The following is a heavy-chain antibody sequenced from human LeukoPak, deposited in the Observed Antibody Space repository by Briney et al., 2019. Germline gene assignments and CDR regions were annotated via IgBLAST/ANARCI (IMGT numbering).Heavy chain of an antibody. V-gene: IGHV3-30*18. D-gene: IGHD6-13*01. Sequence: GGPLRLSCAASGFTFSSYGMHWVRQAPGKGLEWVAVISYDGSNKYYADSVKGRFTISRDNSKNTLYLQMNSLRAEDTAVYYCAKGAVSSWYGSTFDYWGQGTLVTVSS. J-gene: IGHJ4*02. CDR1: GFTFSSYG. CDR2: ISYDGSNK. CDR3: AKGAVSSWYGSTFDY.